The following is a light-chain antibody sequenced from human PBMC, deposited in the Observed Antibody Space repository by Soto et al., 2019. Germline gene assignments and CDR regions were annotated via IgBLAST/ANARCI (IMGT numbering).Light chain of an antibody. V-gene: IGLV2-23*02. Sequence: QSVLTQPASVSGSPGQSITISCTGTSSDVGSYDLVSWYQQRPGRAPRLMIFEVAKRPSGISTRFSGSKSGNTASLTIAGLQAVDEADYFCCSYTSTNTVVFGGGTKLTVL. CDR2: EVA. CDR1: SSDVGSYDL. J-gene: IGLJ2*01. CDR3: CSYTSTNTVV.